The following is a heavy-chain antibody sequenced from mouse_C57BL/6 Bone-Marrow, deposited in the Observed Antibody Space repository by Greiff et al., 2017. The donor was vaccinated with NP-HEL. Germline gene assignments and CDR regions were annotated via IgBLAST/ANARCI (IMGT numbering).Heavy chain of an antibody. V-gene: IGHV1-76*01. CDR2: IYPGSGNT. CDR3: ARGRRIPYGDYFDY. J-gene: IGHJ2*01. Sequence: VKVVESGAELVRPGASVKLSCKASGYTFTDYYINWVKQRPGQGLEWIARIYPGSGNTYYNEMFTGKATLTAVKSSSTAYMQLSSLTSEDSAVYFCARGRRIPYGDYFDYWGQGTTLTVSS. CDR1: GYTFTDYY. D-gene: IGHD2-10*02.